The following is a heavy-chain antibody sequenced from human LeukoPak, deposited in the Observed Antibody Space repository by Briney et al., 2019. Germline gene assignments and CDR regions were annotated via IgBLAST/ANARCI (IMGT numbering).Heavy chain of an antibody. Sequence: NPGGSLRLSCAASGFSFSDAWMTWVRQAPGKGLEWVGRIKRKIDGGTTDYAASVKGRFLISRDDSKSTVDLQMNSLNTEDTAVYYCSACSAPSGRLYYYDYMDVWGKGTTVSVSS. CDR3: SACSAPSGRLYYYDYMDV. CDR2: IKRKIDGGTT. V-gene: IGHV3-15*01. CDR1: GFSFSDAW. J-gene: IGHJ6*03. D-gene: IGHD2-15*01.